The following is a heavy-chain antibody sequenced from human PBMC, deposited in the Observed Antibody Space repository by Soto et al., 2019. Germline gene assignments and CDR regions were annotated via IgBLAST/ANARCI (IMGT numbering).Heavy chain of an antibody. CDR1: GDSVTSGDYY. CDR3: ARGAYLNRSGYYYFQH. CDR2: ISYSGNT. Sequence: QVQLQESGPGLVKPSQTLSLTCSVSGDSVTSGDYYWTLVRQSPGKCREWIGYISYSGNTAYNPSLRSRLTISLDTSKNHFSLKLHAATAADTAVYYCARGAYLNRSGYYYFQHWGQGTPVTVSS. J-gene: IGHJ1*01. V-gene: IGHV4-30-4*01. D-gene: IGHD3-22*01.